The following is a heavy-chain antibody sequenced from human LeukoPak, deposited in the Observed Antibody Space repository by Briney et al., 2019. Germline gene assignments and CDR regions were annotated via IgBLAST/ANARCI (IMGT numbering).Heavy chain of an antibody. J-gene: IGHJ3*02. CDR1: GFTLSSYW. CDR3: ARDWVAGVPFDAFDI. D-gene: IGHD3-10*01. V-gene: IGHV3-7*01. Sequence: PGGSLRLSCAASGFTLSSYWMSWVRQAPGKGLEWVANIKEDGREKYYVDSVEGRFTISRDNAKNSLYLHMNSLTAEDTAMYYCARDWVAGVPFDAFDIWGQGTMVSVSS. CDR2: IKEDGREK.